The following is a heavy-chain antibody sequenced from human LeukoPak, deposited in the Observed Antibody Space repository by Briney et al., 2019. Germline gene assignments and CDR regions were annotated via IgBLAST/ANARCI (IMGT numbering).Heavy chain of an antibody. CDR1: GFALSSYW. Sequence: GGSLTLSCAASGFALSSYWMSWVRQPPGKGLEWVANIKKDGREKYYVGSVTGRFTISRDNAKNSLDLQMDSLRGEDTAVYYCPKHYDFWSGYGSNWFDPWGQGTLVTVSS. CDR3: PKHYDFWSGYGSNWFDP. D-gene: IGHD3-3*01. J-gene: IGHJ5*02. CDR2: IKKDGREK. V-gene: IGHV3-7*01.